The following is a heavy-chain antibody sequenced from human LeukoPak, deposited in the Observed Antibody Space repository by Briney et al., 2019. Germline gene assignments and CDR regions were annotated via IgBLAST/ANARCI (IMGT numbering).Heavy chain of an antibody. CDR1: GFNFNYYG. D-gene: IGHD1-1*01. CDR2: ISYDGSNQ. J-gene: IGHJ4*02. Sequence: GGSLRLSCAASGFNFNYYGMHWVRQAPGKGLEWVAVISYDGSNQYYVDSVKGRFTISGDNSKNTLYLQMNSLRAEDTAVYYCAGNGNWGQGTLVTVSS. CDR3: AGNGN. V-gene: IGHV3-30*19.